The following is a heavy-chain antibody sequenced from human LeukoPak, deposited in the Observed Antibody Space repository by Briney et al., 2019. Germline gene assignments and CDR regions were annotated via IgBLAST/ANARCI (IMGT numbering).Heavy chain of an antibody. J-gene: IGHJ6*02. CDR1: GYTFTGYY. D-gene: IGHD2-2*01. CDR2: INPNSGGT. Sequence: ASVKVSCKASGYTFTGYYMHWVRQAPGQGLEWMGWINPNSGGTNYAQKFQGRVTMTRDTSISTAYMELSRLRSDDTAVYYCAKAYCSSTSCYESYYYYYGMDVWGQGTTVTVSS. V-gene: IGHV1-2*02. CDR3: AKAYCSSTSCYESYYYYYGMDV.